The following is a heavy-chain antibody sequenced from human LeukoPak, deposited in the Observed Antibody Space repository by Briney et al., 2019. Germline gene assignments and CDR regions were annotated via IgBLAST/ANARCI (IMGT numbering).Heavy chain of an antibody. V-gene: IGHV1-69*01. D-gene: IGHD6-13*01. CDR3: AREKKGAAGTFPYYYYGMDV. CDR1: GFTFSNAW. CDR2: IIPIFGTA. J-gene: IGHJ6*02. Sequence: GGSLRLSCAASGFTFSNAWMNWVRQAPGQGLEWMGGIIPIFGTANYAQKFQGRVTITADESTSTAYMELSSLRSEDTAVYYCAREKKGAAGTFPYYYYGMDVWGQGTTVTVSS.